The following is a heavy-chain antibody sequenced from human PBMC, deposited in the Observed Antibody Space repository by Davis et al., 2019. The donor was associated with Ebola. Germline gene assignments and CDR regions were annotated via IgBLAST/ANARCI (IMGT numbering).Heavy chain of an antibody. Sequence: GESLKISCAASGFTFSSYWMSWVRQAPGKGLEWVAVISYDGSNKYYADSVKGRFTISRDNSKNTLYLQMNSLRAEDTAVYYCARPDTWLSDYYYYGMDVWGQGTTVIVSS. CDR3: ARPDTWLSDYYYYGMDV. CDR2: ISYDGSNK. J-gene: IGHJ6*02. V-gene: IGHV3-30-3*01. D-gene: IGHD3-22*01. CDR1: GFTFSSYW.